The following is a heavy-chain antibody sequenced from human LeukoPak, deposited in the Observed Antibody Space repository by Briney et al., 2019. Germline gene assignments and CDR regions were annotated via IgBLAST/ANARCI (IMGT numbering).Heavy chain of an antibody. J-gene: IGHJ6*02. D-gene: IGHD3-10*01. CDR3: AKGDGSGSYSYGMDV. CDR2: ISGSGGST. V-gene: IGHV3-23*01. Sequence: PGGSLRLSCAASGFTFSSYAMSWVRQAPGKGLEWVSAISGSGGSTYYADSVKGRFTISRDNSKNTLYLQMNSLRAEDTAVYYCAKGDGSGSYSYGMDVWGQGNTVTVSS. CDR1: GFTFSSYA.